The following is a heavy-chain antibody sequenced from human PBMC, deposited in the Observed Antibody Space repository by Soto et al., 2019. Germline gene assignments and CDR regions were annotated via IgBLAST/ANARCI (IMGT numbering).Heavy chain of an antibody. CDR1: GYSFTTYW. Sequence: GESLKISCKGSGYSFTTYWIGWVRQMPGKGLELMGIMYPGDSDTRYSPSFQGQVTISADKSISTAYLQWSSLKASDTAMYYCTTIRVARRGANYYYHGMDVWGQGTTVTVSS. D-gene: IGHD1-1*01. CDR3: TTIRVARRGANYYYHGMDV. CDR2: MYPGDSDT. J-gene: IGHJ6*02. V-gene: IGHV5-51*01.